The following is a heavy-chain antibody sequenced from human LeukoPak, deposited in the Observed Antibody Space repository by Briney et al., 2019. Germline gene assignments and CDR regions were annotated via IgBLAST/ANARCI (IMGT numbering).Heavy chain of an antibody. CDR2: ISYDGSNK. Sequence: PGRSLRLSCAASGFTFSNYGMHWVRQAPGKGLEWVTLISYDGSNKYYADSVKGRFTIARDNSKNTLYLQMGSLRAEDMAVYYCARGPRVVVAATDYWGQGTLVTVSS. J-gene: IGHJ4*02. CDR3: ARGPRVVVAATDY. D-gene: IGHD2-15*01. V-gene: IGHV3-30*03. CDR1: GFTFSNYG.